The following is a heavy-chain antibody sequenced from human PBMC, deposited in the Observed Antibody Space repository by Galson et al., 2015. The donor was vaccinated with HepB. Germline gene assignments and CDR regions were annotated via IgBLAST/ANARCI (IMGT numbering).Heavy chain of an antibody. V-gene: IGHV3-7*01. J-gene: IGHJ4*02. Sequence: SLRLSCASYGFTFTSHWMTWVRQAPGKGLEWVASIKTDGDEKRYVDSVEGRFTISRDNARNSMFLQMDSLRAEDTAVYFCARLSLLKDSTAYRPADYWGQGTLVTVSS. D-gene: IGHD2/OR15-2a*01. CDR2: IKTDGDEK. CDR3: ARLSLLKDSTAYRPADY. CDR1: GFTFTSHW.